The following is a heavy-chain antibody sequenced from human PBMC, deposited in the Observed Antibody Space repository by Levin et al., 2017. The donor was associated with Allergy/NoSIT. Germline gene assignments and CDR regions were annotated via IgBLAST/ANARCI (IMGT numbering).Heavy chain of an antibody. CDR3: ARDRGMYGMDG. CDR1: GFTFSNYA. CDR2: ISYAGSNK. Sequence: GGSLRLSCAASGFTFSNYAMHWVRQAPGKGLEWVAVISYAGSNKYYADSVKGRFTISRDNSKNTLYLQMNSLRAEDTAVYNCARDRGMYGMDGWGQGTTVTVSS. J-gene: IGHJ6*02. D-gene: IGHD3-10*01. V-gene: IGHV3-30*04.